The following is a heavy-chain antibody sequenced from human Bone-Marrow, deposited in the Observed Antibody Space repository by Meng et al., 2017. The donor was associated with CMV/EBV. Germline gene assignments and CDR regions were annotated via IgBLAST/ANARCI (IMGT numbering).Heavy chain of an antibody. D-gene: IGHD2/OR15-2a*01. J-gene: IGHJ6*02. V-gene: IGHV3-23*03. CDR2: IYSGGSST. CDR1: GFTFSSYA. Sequence: GESLKISCAASGFTFSSYAMSWVRQAPGKGLEWVSVIYSGGSSTYYADSVKGRFTISRHNSKNTLYLQMNSLRAEDTAVYYCAKFSVRRFDYGMDVWGQGTTVTVS. CDR3: AKFSVRRFDYGMDV.